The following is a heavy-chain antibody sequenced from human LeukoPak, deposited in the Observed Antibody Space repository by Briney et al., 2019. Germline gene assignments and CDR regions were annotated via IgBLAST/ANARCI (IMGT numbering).Heavy chain of an antibody. D-gene: IGHD3-22*01. Sequence: SETLSLTCTVSGGSISSGSYCWSWIRHPAGKGLECIGRIYTSGTTNYNPFLKSRATISVDTSKNQFPLKLSSVNAADTDVYYCAETYYYDSSGYYGGTQNDYWGQGTLVTVSS. J-gene: IGHJ4*02. V-gene: IGHV4-61*02. CDR2: IYTSGTT. CDR1: GGSISSGSYC. CDR3: AETYYYDSSGYYGGTQNDY.